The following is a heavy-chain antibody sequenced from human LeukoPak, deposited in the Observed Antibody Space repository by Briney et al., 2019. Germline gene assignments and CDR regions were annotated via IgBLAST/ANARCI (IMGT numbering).Heavy chain of an antibody. CDR1: GFIFDDYA. CDR2: ITWNSNTR. CDR3: AKDSPYSSSWSRAFDI. D-gene: IGHD6-13*01. J-gene: IGHJ3*02. V-gene: IGHV3-9*01. Sequence: GRSLRLSCEASGFIFDDYAMHWVRHAPGKGLERVSGITWNSNTRVYADSVKGRFTISRDNARNSLYLQMNSLRAEDTALYYCAKDSPYSSSWSRAFDIWGQGTMVTVSS.